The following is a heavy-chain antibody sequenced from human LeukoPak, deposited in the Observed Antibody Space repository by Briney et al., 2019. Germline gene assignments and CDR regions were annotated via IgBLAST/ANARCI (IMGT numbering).Heavy chain of an antibody. D-gene: IGHD3-3*01. CDR2: ISYDGSKV. CDR3: ARESGWGLPHAFDF. Sequence: GGSLRLSCAASGFTFSSYPLHWVRQAPGKGLEWVTLISYDGSKVYYADSVKGRFTISRDNSKNTLYLQMNSLRAEDTAVYYCARESGWGLPHAFDFWGQGTMVTVSS. J-gene: IGHJ3*01. V-gene: IGHV3-30-3*01. CDR1: GFTFSSYP.